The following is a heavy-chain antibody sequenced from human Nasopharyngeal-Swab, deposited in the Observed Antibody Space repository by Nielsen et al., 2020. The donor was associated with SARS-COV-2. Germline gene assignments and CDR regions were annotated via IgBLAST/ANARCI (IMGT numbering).Heavy chain of an antibody. CDR2: THYSGSTPYSGIT. D-gene: IGHD2-2*01. V-gene: IGHV4-39*07. J-gene: IGHJ5*02. CDR1: GGSISSSYYY. Sequence: SETLSLTCTVSGGSISSSYYYWGWIRQPPGKGLEWIGSTHYSGSTPYSGITSYKPSLKSRATISVDTSRNQFSLNLSSVTAADTAVYFCARVGGCSTTSCSSWFDPWGQGTLVTVSS. CDR3: ARVGGCSTTSCSSWFDP.